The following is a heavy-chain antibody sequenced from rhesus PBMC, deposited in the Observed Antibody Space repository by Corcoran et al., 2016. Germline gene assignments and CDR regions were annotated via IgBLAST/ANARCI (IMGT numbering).Heavy chain of an antibody. J-gene: IGHJ4*01. D-gene: IGHD3-16*01. V-gene: IGHV4-122*02. Sequence: QLQLQESGPGLVKPSETLSLTCAVSGYSISSGYGWSWIRQPPGKGLEWIGYISYSGSTSYNPSLKCRGTISRDTYKNQFSLKLSSVTAADTAVYYCARSRYSGSYLDYWGQGVLVTVSS. CDR3: ARSRYSGSYLDY. CDR2: ISYSGST. CDR1: GYSISSGYG.